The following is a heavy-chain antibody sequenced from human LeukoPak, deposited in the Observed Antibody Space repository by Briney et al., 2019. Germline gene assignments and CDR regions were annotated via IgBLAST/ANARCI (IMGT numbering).Heavy chain of an antibody. V-gene: IGHV3-21*01. CDR1: GFTFSSYS. J-gene: IGHJ4*02. Sequence: GGSLRLSCTGSGFTFSSYSMNWVRQAPGKGLEWVSSISSSSSYRYYEESVKGRFSISRDNARNSLYLQMNSLRAEDTAVYYCARDLRSNYALDYWGQGTLVTVPS. CDR3: ARDLRSNYALDY. D-gene: IGHD4-11*01. CDR2: ISSSSSYR.